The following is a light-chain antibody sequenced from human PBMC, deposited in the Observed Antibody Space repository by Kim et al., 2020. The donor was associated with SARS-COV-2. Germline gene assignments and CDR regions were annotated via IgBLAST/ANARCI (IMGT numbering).Light chain of an antibody. CDR2: NAS. J-gene: IGKJ1*01. CDR3: QQYGSSPRT. Sequence: SPRERAALSCRACQSVRSNYLAWYQQKPGQAPRLLIYNASNRATGIPDRFSGSGSGTDFTLTISRLEPEDFAVYYCQQYGSSPRTFGQGTKVDIK. V-gene: IGKV3-20*01. CDR1: QSVRSNY.